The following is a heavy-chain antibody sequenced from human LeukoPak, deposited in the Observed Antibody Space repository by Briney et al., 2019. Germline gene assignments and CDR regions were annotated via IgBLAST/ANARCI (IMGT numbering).Heavy chain of an antibody. CDR3: ARETEDTGAFDY. V-gene: IGHV1-2*02. Sequence: VCINPNSRGTNYAQKFQGRVTMTRDTSISTAYMELSRLRSDDTAVYYCARETEDTGAFDYWGQGTLVTVSS. CDR2: INPNSRGT. J-gene: IGHJ4*02. D-gene: IGHD1-14*01.